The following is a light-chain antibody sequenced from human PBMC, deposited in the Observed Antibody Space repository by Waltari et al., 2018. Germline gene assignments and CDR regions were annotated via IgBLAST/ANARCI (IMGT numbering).Light chain of an antibody. J-gene: IGLJ1*01. CDR3: CSYAGSSTFYV. Sequence: QSALTQPASVSGSPGQSITISCTGTSSDVGSYNLVSWYQHHPGKAPKLMIFEVSKRPSGGFIRVSGSKSGSTASLTISGLQAEDEADYYCCSYAGSSTFYVFGIGTKVTVL. V-gene: IGLV2-23*02. CDR2: EVS. CDR1: SSDVGSYNL.